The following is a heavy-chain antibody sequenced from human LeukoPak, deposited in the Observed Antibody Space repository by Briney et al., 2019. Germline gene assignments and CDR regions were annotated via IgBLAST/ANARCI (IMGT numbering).Heavy chain of an antibody. V-gene: IGHV3-7*01. J-gene: IGHJ4*02. CDR2: IKQEGSEK. D-gene: IGHD6-19*01. CDR3: AREGSSGWYSLLKYYFDY. Sequence: PGGSLRLSFAASRFTFSSHLMAWVRQAPAKGLEGVANIKQEGSEKYYVDSVKGRFTISRDNAKNSLYLQMNRLRAEDTAVYYCAREGSSGWYSLLKYYFDYWGEGALVTVSS. CDR1: RFTFSSHL.